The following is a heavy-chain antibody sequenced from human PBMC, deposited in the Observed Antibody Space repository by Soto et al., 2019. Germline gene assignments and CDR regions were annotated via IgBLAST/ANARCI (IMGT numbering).Heavy chain of an antibody. CDR1: GYTFTSYG. CDR2: ISAYNGNT. CDR3: ARGDYDSSGYYYGAFDI. V-gene: IGHV1-18*01. D-gene: IGHD3-22*01. Sequence: ASVKVSCKASGYTFTSYGISWVRQAPGQGLEWMGWISAYNGNTNYAQKLQGRVTMTTDTSTSTAYMELRSLRSDDTAVYYCARGDYDSSGYYYGAFDIWGQGTMVTVSS. J-gene: IGHJ3*02.